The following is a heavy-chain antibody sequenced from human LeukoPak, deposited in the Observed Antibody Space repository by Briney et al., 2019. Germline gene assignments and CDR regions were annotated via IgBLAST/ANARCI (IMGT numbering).Heavy chain of an antibody. CDR2: IYTSGST. Sequence: PSETLSLTCTVSGGSISSGSYYWSWIRQPAGKGLEWIGRIYTSGSTNYNPSLKSRVTISVDTSKNQFSLKLSSVTAADTAVYYCAREIGYYCDSSGYSRFDYWGQGTLVTVSS. CDR3: AREIGYYCDSSGYSRFDY. D-gene: IGHD3-22*01. CDR1: GGSISSGSYY. J-gene: IGHJ4*02. V-gene: IGHV4-61*02.